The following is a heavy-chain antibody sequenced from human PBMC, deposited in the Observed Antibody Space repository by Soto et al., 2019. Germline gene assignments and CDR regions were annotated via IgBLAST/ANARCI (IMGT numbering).Heavy chain of an antibody. Sequence: QITLKESGPTLVKPTQTLTLTCTFSGFSLSTTGAGVGWIRQPPEKALEWLALLYWDDNKRYSPSLKNRLTITKETSKNQVVLTMSNMDPVDTATYYCVSGSFPNWFDPWGQGILVIVSS. J-gene: IGHJ5*02. CDR1: GFSLSTTGAG. CDR2: LYWDDNK. CDR3: VSGSFPNWFDP. D-gene: IGHD3-10*01. V-gene: IGHV2-5*02.